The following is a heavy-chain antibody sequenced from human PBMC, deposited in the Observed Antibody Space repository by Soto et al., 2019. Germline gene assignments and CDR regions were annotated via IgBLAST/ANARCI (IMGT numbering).Heavy chain of an antibody. Sequence: EVQLLESGGGVVQPGGSLRLSCAASGFTFSNYVMTWVRQPPGKGLEWVSTIGGNGRTTYYADSVRGRFTISRDNSKNTLFLQMNTLRAADTAVYYCAKVPPSSSGARLYWGQGTLVTVSS. J-gene: IGHJ4*02. CDR2: IGGNGRTT. CDR3: AKVPPSSSGARLY. V-gene: IGHV3-23*01. CDR1: GFTFSNYV. D-gene: IGHD2-15*01.